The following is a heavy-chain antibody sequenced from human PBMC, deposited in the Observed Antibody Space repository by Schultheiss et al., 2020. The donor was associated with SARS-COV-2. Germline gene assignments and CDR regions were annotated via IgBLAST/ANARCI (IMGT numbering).Heavy chain of an antibody. CDR1: GYSFSTYW. J-gene: IGHJ6*02. CDR2: IYPGDSDT. D-gene: IGHD3/OR15-3a*01. CDR3: ARHSQWTRDYGMDV. V-gene: IGHV5-51*01. Sequence: GGSLRLSCKGSGYSFSTYWIAWVRQMPGEGLEWMGIIYPGDSDTRYSPSFQGQVTISADKSISTAYLQWSSLKASDTAMYYCARHSQWTRDYGMDVWGQGTTVTVSS.